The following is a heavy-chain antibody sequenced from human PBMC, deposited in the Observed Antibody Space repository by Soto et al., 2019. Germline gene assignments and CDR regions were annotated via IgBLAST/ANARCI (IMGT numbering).Heavy chain of an antibody. CDR2: ITHDGSST. J-gene: IGHJ6*02. V-gene: IGHV3-74*01. CDR1: GFSFSNYW. CDR3: ARVAGRCISTACELYGMDV. Sequence: EVQLVESGGGLVQPEGSLRLTCAASGFSFSNYWMHWVRQAPGQGPVWVSHITHDGSSTTYADSVKGRFTISRDNAMNTLYLQVNSLRVEDTSVYYCARVAGRCISTACELYGMDVWGQGTTVTVSS. D-gene: IGHD2-2*01.